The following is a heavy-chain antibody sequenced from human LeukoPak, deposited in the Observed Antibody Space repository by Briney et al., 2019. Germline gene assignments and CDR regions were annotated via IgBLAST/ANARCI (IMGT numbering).Heavy chain of an antibody. Sequence: GGSLRLSCAASGFTFSSYSLNWVRQAPGKGLEWVSSISSSSSYIYYTDSVKGRFTISRDNAKNSLYLQMNSLRAEDTAVFYCARVSSYCSSTSCTGDYWGQGTLVTVSS. J-gene: IGHJ4*02. CDR3: ARVSSYCSSTSCTGDY. CDR1: GFTFSSYS. CDR2: ISSSSSYI. V-gene: IGHV3-21*01. D-gene: IGHD2-2*01.